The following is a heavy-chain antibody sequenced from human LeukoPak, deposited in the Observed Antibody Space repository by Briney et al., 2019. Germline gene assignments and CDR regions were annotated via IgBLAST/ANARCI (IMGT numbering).Heavy chain of an antibody. D-gene: IGHD4-17*01. Sequence: PGGSLRLSCAASGFTFSSYGMHWVRQAPGKGLEWVAFIRYDGSNKYYADSVKGRFTISRDNSKNTLYLQMNSMRAEDTAVYYCAREGDVTTYYYGMDVWGQGTTVTV. J-gene: IGHJ6*02. CDR3: AREGDVTTYYYGMDV. V-gene: IGHV3-30*02. CDR1: GFTFSSYG. CDR2: IRYDGSNK.